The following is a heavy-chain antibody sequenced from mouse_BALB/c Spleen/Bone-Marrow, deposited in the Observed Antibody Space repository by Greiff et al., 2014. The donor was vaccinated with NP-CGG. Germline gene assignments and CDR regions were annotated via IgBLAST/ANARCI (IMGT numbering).Heavy chain of an antibody. D-gene: IGHD1-2*01. CDR3: ARRQFITTAAWFAY. V-gene: IGHV1-14*01. J-gene: IGHJ3*01. CDR2: INPYNDGT. Sequence: VQLQQSGPELVKPGASVKMSCKASGYTFTSYVMHWVKRKPGQGLEWIGYINPYNDGTKYNEKFKGKATLTSDKSSSTAYMGLSSLTSEDSAVYYCARRQFITTAAWFAYWGQGTLVTVSA. CDR1: GYTFTSYV.